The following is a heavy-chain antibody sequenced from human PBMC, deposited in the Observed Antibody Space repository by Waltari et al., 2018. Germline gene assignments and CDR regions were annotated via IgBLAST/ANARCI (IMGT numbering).Heavy chain of an antibody. CDR3: ARAPGVAAASYFDY. V-gene: IGHV4-38-2*01. CDR2: IFHTGFT. Sequence: QLQLQESGPGLVQHSETLSLTCAVPGFSVDRGYFWGWNLPPPGKGLEWIGTIFHTGFTYYTPSLRGLVTMSVDTSKNQFSLNLSSVTAADTALYYCARAPGVAAASYFDYWGQGILVTVSS. D-gene: IGHD6-13*01. J-gene: IGHJ4*02. CDR1: GFSVDRGYF.